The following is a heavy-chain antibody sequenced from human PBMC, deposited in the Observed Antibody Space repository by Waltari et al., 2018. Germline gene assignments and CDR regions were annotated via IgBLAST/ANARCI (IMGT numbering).Heavy chain of an antibody. CDR1: GYSISSGYY. CDR2: IYHSGST. J-gene: IGHJ6*02. CDR3: ARDKDYYGMDV. V-gene: IGHV4-38-2*02. Sequence: QVQLQESGPGLVKPSETLSLTCAVSGYSISSGYYWGWIRQPPGKGLEWIGSIYHSGSTYYNPSLKSRVTISVDTSKNQFSLKLSSVTAADTAVYYCARDKDYYGMDVWGQGTTVTVSS.